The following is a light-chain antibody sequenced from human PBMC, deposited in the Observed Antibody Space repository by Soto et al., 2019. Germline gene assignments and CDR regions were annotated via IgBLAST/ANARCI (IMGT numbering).Light chain of an antibody. CDR1: SSNIGRNF. CDR3: ATWDASLSGGV. J-gene: IGLJ3*02. V-gene: IGLV1-47*01. Sequence: QAVVSQPPSASGTPGQRVTVSCSGRSSNIGRNFVYLYQQFPGAAPKLLIFKNDQRPSGVPDRFSGSKSGTSASLAISGLRSEDEADYYCATWDASLSGGVFGGGTKVTVL. CDR2: KND.